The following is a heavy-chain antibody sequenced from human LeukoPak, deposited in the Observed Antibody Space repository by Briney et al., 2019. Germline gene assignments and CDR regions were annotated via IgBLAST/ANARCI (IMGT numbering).Heavy chain of an antibody. CDR1: GFTFSSYS. Sequence: GGSLRLSCAASGFTFSSYSMNWVRQAPGKGLEWVSSISSSSSYIYYADSVKGRFTISRDNAKNSLYLQMNSLRAEDTAVYYCARVVRYYYGSGKGNIDYWGQGTLVTVSS. CDR2: ISSSSSYI. CDR3: ARVVRYYYGSGKGNIDY. J-gene: IGHJ4*02. V-gene: IGHV3-21*01. D-gene: IGHD3-10*01.